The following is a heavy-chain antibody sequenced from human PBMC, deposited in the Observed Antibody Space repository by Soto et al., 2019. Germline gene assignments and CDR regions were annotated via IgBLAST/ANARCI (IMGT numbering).Heavy chain of an antibody. V-gene: IGHV1-18*01. CDR2: INGYTGDT. D-gene: IGHD3-16*01. CDR1: GYTLKTFA. Sequence: QVQLVQSGGEVKQPGASVRVSCKTSGYTLKTFAMTWVRRAPGQGLEWVGWINGYTGDTNYAQIFQGKTTITIDPPPRTGNLDLRNLRSHETAIYYCARIGSSYPDYYYFAMDVWGQGTTVTVSS. J-gene: IGHJ6*02. CDR3: ARIGSSYPDYYYFAMDV.